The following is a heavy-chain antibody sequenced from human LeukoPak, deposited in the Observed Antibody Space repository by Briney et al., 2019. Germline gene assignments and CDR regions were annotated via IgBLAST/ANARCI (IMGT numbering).Heavy chain of an antibody. Sequence: SQTLSLTCAISGDSVSSNSAAWSWVRQSPSRGLEWLGRTYYRSKWYYDYAISVKSRITINPDTSKNQFSLQLNSVTPEDTAVYYCERGATAYFDYWGQGTLVTVSS. D-gene: IGHD5-12*01. CDR1: GDSVSSNSAA. V-gene: IGHV6-1*01. CDR3: ERGATAYFDY. J-gene: IGHJ4*02. CDR2: TYYRSKWYY.